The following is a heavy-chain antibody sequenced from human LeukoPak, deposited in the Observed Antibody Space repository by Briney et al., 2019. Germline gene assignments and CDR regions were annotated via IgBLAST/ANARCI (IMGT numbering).Heavy chain of an antibody. D-gene: IGHD5-12*01. V-gene: IGHV4-59*01. J-gene: IGHJ4*02. Sequence: SETLSLTCTVSGGSISSYYWSWIRQPPGKGLEWIGYIYYSGGTNYNPSLKRRVTMSVDTSRNQFSLKLYSVTAADTAVYYCAREDSGYGTYDYWGQGTLVTVSS. CDR2: IYYSGGT. CDR1: GGSISSYY. CDR3: AREDSGYGTYDY.